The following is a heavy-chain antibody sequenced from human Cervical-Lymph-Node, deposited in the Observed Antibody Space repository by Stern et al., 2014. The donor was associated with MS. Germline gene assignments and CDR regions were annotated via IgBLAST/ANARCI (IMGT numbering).Heavy chain of an antibody. CDR2: IYPGDSDT. CDR3: ARHSHSSSAPYYYYGMDV. Sequence: VQLVESGAEVKKPGESLKISCKGSGYSFTSYWIGWVRQMPGKGLEWMGIIYPGDSDTRYSPSFQGQVTISADKSISTAYLQWSSLKASDTAMYYCARHSHSSSAPYYYYGMDVWGQGTTVTVSS. D-gene: IGHD6-6*01. J-gene: IGHJ6*02. CDR1: GYSFTSYW. V-gene: IGHV5-51*01.